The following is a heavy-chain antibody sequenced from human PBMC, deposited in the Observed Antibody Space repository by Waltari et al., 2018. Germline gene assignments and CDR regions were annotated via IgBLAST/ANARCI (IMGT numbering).Heavy chain of an antibody. Sequence: QVQLVESGGGVVQPGGSLRPSRAASGFSVRGYAMHRVRQAPGKGLEWVAFIWHDGSDKFYGDSVKGRFIISRDNSKNMVYLEMDSLRADDTAVHYCAKDGPVCGGASCSSFDRWGQGTLVTVSP. CDR3: AKDGPVCGGASCSSFDR. V-gene: IGHV3-30*02. D-gene: IGHD2-2*01. CDR1: GFSVRGYA. J-gene: IGHJ4*02. CDR2: IWHDGSDK.